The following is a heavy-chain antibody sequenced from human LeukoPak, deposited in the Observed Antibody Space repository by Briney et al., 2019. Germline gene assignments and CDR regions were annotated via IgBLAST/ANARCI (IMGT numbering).Heavy chain of an antibody. CDR2: IDYTGST. CDR1: GGFIIRSSYS. J-gene: IGHJ3*02. CDR3: VRPRGGSGYSDLDAFEI. D-gene: IGHD6-25*01. V-gene: IGHV4-39*01. Sequence: SETLSLTCSVSGGFIIRSSYSWGWIRQTPGKGLEWVASIDYTGSTYYNPSLGRRVTISVDTSKNQFSLKLSSVTAADMGVHYCVRPRGGSGYSDLDAFEIWGQGTMVTVSS.